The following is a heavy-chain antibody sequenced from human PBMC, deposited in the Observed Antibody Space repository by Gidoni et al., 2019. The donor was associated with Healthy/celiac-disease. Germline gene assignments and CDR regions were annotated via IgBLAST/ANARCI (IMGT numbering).Heavy chain of an antibody. CDR2: IRSKAYGGTT. V-gene: IGHV3-49*04. D-gene: IGHD1-26*01. CDR3: TSYSGSYFWSYFDY. Sequence: EVQLVESGGGLVQPGRSLRLSCTASGFTFGDYAMSWVRQAPGKGLEWLGFIRSKAYGGTTEYAASVKGRFTISRDDSKSIAYLQMNSLKTEDTAVYYCTSYSGSYFWSYFDYWGQGTLVTVSS. CDR1: GFTFGDYA. J-gene: IGHJ4*02.